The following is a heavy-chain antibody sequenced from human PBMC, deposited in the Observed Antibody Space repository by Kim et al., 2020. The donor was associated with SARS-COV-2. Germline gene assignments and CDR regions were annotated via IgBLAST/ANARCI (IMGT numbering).Heavy chain of an antibody. J-gene: IGHJ5*02. V-gene: IGHV4-34*01. CDR2: INHSGST. Sequence: SETLSLTCAVYGGSFSGYYWSWIRQPPGKGLEWIGEINHSGSTNYNPSLKSRVTISVDTSKNQFSLKLSSVTAADTAVYYCARGTPVYYDSSGYYQNRTPPNWFDPWGQGTLVTVSS. D-gene: IGHD3-22*01. CDR1: GGSFSGYY. CDR3: ARGTPVYYDSSGYYQNRTPPNWFDP.